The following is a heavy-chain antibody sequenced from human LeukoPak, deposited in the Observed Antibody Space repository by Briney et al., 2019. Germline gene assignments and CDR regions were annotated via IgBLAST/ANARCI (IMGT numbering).Heavy chain of an antibody. CDR1: GYRFTNYL. V-gene: IGHV5-51*01. Sequence: GESLKISCKGSGYRFTNYLIGWVRQVPGKGLESMGIIYPGDFETRYSPSLQGQVTISADRSINTAYLHWRSLKASDTVIYYCVRRPSGWYYFDYWGQGTPVTVSS. CDR2: IYPGDFET. CDR3: VRRPSGWYYFDY. J-gene: IGHJ4*02. D-gene: IGHD6-19*01.